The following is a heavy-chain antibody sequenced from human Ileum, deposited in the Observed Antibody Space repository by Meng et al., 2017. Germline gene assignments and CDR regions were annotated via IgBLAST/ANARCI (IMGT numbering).Heavy chain of an antibody. CDR3: TSDTFGYHDY. J-gene: IGHJ4*02. Sequence: GGSLTLSCAVSGFTLTTYWTHWVRQAPGKGLMWVSRVNPYGTITNYADSVKGRFTISRDTAKNTLYLQMDSLVADATAVYYCTSDTFGYHDYWGQGTLVTVSS. D-gene: IGHD6-25*01. CDR1: GFTLTTYW. V-gene: IGHV3-74*01. CDR2: VNPYGTIT.